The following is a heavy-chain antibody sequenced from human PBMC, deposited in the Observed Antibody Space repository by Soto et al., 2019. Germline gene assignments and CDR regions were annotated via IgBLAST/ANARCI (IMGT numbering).Heavy chain of an antibody. CDR2: ISGSGGST. J-gene: IGHJ4*02. CDR3: AKAPLPIVGATRHFDY. D-gene: IGHD1-26*01. V-gene: IGHV3-23*01. CDR1: GFTFSSYA. Sequence: EVQLLESGGGLVQPGGSLRLSCAASGFTFSSYAMSWVRQAPGKGLEWVSAISGSGGSTYYADSVKGRFTISRDNSKNTLYQQMNSLRAEDTAVYYCAKAPLPIVGATRHFDYWGQGTLVTVSS.